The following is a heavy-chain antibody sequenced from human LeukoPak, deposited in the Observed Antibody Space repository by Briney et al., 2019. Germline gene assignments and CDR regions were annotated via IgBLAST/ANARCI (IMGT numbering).Heavy chain of an antibody. D-gene: IGHD3-16*01. CDR1: GFTFSSYS. Sequence: GESLRLSCAASGFTFSSYSMNWVRQAPGKGLEWVSYISSSSSTIYYADSVKGRFTISRDNAKNSLYLQMNSLRAEDTAVYYCARMGVHYAAGYWGQGTLVTVSS. CDR2: ISSSSSTI. V-gene: IGHV3-48*04. J-gene: IGHJ4*02. CDR3: ARMGVHYAAGY.